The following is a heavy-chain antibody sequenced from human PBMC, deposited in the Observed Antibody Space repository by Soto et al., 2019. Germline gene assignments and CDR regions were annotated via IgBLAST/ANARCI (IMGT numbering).Heavy chain of an antibody. CDR1: GFSFNDNW. CDR2: LKSDGRDT. V-gene: IGHV3-74*01. J-gene: IGHJ6*02. CDR3: VREMPVPIRGGYYYYSVLDA. D-gene: IGHD2-2*01. Sequence: GGSLRLSCAASGFSFNDNWMHWVRQVPGKGLMWVSRLKSDGRDTVYADSVKGRFTVSRDSAKNILYLQMNSLRVEDTAVYYCVREMPVPIRGGYYYYSVLDAWGQGTTVTVSS.